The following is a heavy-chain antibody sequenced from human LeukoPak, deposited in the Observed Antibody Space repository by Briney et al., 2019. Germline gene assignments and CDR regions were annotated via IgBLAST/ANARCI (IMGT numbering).Heavy chain of an antibody. V-gene: IGHV4-59*08. J-gene: IGHJ4*02. CDR1: GGSISSYY. D-gene: IGHD4-23*01. Sequence: SETLSLTCTVSGGSISSYYWSWIRQPPGKGLEWIGYIYYSGSTNYNPSLKSRVTISVDTSKNQFSLKLSSVTAADTAVYYCARGGKATVVTMRGQGILVTVSS. CDR3: ARGGKATVVTM. CDR2: IYYSGST.